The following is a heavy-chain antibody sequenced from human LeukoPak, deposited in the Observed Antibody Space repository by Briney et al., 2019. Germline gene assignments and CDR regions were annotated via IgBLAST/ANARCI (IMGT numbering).Heavy chain of an antibody. D-gene: IGHD3-22*01. CDR1: GFTFSSYS. V-gene: IGHV3-48*01. CDR3: ARVGYYYDSSGYYFDY. Sequence: QPGGSLRLSCAASGFTFSSYSMNWVRQAPGKGLECVSYISGSSTTIYYADSVKGRFTISRDNAKNSLYLQMNSLRAEDTAVYYCARVGYYYDSSGYYFDYWGQGTLVTVSS. J-gene: IGHJ4*02. CDR2: ISGSSTTI.